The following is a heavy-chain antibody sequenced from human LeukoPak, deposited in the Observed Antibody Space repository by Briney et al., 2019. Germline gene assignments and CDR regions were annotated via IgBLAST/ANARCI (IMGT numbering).Heavy chain of an antibody. CDR3: ARDYYGDYVL. CDR1: GFTVSSNY. J-gene: IGHJ4*02. D-gene: IGHD4-17*01. CDR2: IYAGGST. Sequence: GGSLRLSCAASGFTVSSNYMSWVRQAPGKGLEWVSVIYAGGSTYYADSVKGRFTISRDNSKSYLQMNSLRADDTAVYYCARDYYGDYVLWGQGTLVTVSS. V-gene: IGHV3-53*01.